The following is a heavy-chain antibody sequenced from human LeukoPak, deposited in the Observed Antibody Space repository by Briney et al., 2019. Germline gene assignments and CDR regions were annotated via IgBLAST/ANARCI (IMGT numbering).Heavy chain of an antibody. Sequence: GGSLRLSCAASGFTFSNYWMNWVRLAPGKGLEWVASIRQDGSEKSYVDSVKGRFTISRDNTWNSLYLQMNSLRAEDTAVYYCARDGTAPGLYFDLWGQGTLVTVSS. CDR1: GFTFSNYW. D-gene: IGHD1/OR15-1a*01. CDR2: IRQDGSEK. CDR3: ARDGTAPGLYFDL. V-gene: IGHV3-7*01. J-gene: IGHJ4*01.